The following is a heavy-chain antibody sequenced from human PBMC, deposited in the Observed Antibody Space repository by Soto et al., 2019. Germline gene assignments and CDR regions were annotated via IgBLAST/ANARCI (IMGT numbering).Heavy chain of an antibody. V-gene: IGHV2-5*01. Sequence: SGPTLVNPTQTLTLTCALSGFSVSARGVGVGWIRQPPGKALEWLAIIYWNDDKLYRPSLQSRLTITKDTSKNQVVLTMTNMDPVDTATYYCAHSPWGAAPDYWGQGTPVTVSA. J-gene: IGHJ4*02. D-gene: IGHD3-16*01. CDR2: IYWNDDK. CDR1: GFSVSARGVG. CDR3: AHSPWGAAPDY.